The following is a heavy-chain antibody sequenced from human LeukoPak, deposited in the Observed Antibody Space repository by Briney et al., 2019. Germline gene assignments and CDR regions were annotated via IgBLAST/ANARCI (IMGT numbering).Heavy chain of an antibody. CDR3: ARGSNYYDSSGYYLLRGVFDY. D-gene: IGHD3-22*01. Sequence: PSETLSLTCTVSGGSISSYYWSWIRQPPGKGLEWIGYIYYSGSTNYNPSLKSRVTISVDTSKNQFSLKLSSVTAADTAVYYCARGSNYYDSSGYYLLRGVFDYWGQGTLVTVSS. CDR1: GGSISSYY. V-gene: IGHV4-59*08. CDR2: IYYSGST. J-gene: IGHJ4*02.